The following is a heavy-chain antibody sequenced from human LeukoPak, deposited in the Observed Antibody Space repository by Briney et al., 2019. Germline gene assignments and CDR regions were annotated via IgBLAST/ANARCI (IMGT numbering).Heavy chain of an antibody. V-gene: IGHV1-46*01. Sequence: GASVKVSCKASGYTFTSYGISWVPQAPGQGLEWMGIINPSGGSTSYAQKFQGRVTMTRDTSTSTVYMELSSLRSEDTAVYYCAGSCSSGSCYSSYYYYYMDVWGKGTTVTVSS. CDR1: GYTFTSYG. CDR2: INPSGGST. J-gene: IGHJ6*03. CDR3: AGSCSSGSCYSSYYYYYMDV. D-gene: IGHD2-15*01.